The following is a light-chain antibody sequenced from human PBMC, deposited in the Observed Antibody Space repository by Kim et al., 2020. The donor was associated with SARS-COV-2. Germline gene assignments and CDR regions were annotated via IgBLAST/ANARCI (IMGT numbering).Light chain of an antibody. CDR1: SNHVGDQG. Sequence: QPAAHASPANSNHVGDQGAAWRQQHPGQPPQLLSYRNNNRSSGISERLAASRSGNTASPTITGLQPQDEADYYCSAWDSGLSAWVFGGGTQLTVL. J-gene: IGLJ3*02. CDR3: SAWDSGLSAWV. CDR2: RNN. V-gene: IGLV10-54*01.